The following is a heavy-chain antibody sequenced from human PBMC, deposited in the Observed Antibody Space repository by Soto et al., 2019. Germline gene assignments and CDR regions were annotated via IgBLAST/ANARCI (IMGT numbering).Heavy chain of an antibody. V-gene: IGHV4-59*01. J-gene: IGHJ4*02. Sequence: SETLSLTCTVSGGSISSYYWSWIRQPPGKGLEWIGYIYYSGSTNYNPSLKSRVTISVDTSKNQFSLNLSSVTAADTAVYYCARVGSSWYVYFDYWGQGTLVTVSS. CDR3: ARVGSSWYVYFDY. CDR2: IYYSGST. CDR1: GGSISSYY. D-gene: IGHD6-13*01.